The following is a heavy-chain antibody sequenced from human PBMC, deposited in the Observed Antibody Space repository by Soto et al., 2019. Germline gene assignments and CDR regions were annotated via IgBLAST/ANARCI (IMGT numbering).Heavy chain of an antibody. D-gene: IGHD1-26*01. J-gene: IGHJ4*02. CDR3: ARDGGRHSGGIDY. V-gene: IGHV1-69*01. CDR1: GGTFSSYS. CDR2: IIPIFGTA. Sequence: QVQLVQSGAEVKKPGSSVKVSCKASGGTFSSYSINWVRQAPGQGLEWMGEIIPIFGTANYAQKFQGRVTSTADESTSTADMELSSRRSEDTAVYYCARDGGRHSGGIDYWGQGTLVTVTS.